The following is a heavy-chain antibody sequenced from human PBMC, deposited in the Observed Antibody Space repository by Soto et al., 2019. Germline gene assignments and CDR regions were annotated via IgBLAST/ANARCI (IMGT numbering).Heavy chain of an antibody. CDR3: AREDFDSEIYYGMDV. D-gene: IGHD3-3*01. Sequence: QVQLVQSGSSVKKPGSSVKVSCKASGGTFSSYAISWVRQAPGQGLELMGGIIPIFNATPYAQKFQGRVTITAEESTSTAYMEPSSLSSEDTAVYYCAREDFDSEIYYGMDVWGQGNTVTVSS. CDR2: IIPIFNAT. V-gene: IGHV1-69*01. CDR1: GGTFSSYA. J-gene: IGHJ6*02.